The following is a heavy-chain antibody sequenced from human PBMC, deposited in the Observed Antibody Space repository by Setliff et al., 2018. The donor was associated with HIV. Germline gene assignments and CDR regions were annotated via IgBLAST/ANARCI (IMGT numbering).Heavy chain of an antibody. CDR2: IHSSGST. Sequence: SETLSLTCTVSGDSINSGNYYCNWIRQPPGKGPEWIGYIHSSGSTIYNPSLKSRITISLDTSKEQFSLELSSATAADTAVYYCATLDHSGGNFLAYWGQGSLVTVSS. CDR3: ATLDHSGGNFLAY. J-gene: IGHJ4*02. V-gene: IGHV4-61*01. D-gene: IGHD2-21*02. CDR1: GDSINSGNYY.